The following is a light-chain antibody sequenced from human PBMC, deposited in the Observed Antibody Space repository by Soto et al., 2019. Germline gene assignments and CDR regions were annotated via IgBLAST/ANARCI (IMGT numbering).Light chain of an antibody. CDR3: QHRSHWASRT. CDR2: DAS. Sequence: EIVLTQSPATLSLSPGERATLSCRASQSVSSYLAWYQQKPGQAPRLLIYDASNRATGIPARFSGSGSGTDFTLTISILEPEHFAIYYCQHRSHWASRTLGQRTK. V-gene: IGKV3-11*01. CDR1: QSVSSY. J-gene: IGKJ1*01.